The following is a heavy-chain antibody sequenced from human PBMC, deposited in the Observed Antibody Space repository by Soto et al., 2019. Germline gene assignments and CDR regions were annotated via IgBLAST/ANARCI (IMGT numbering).Heavy chain of an antibody. CDR2: INPSGGST. CDR1: GYTFTSYY. V-gene: IGHV1-46*03. CDR3: ARMGAIPHGRGLFDY. D-gene: IGHD3-10*01. Sequence: ASVKVSCKASGYTFTSYYMHWVRQAPGQGLEWMGIINPSGGSTSYAQKFQGRVTMTRDTSTSTVYMELSSLRSEDTAVYYCARMGAIPHGRGLFDYWGQGTLVTVSS. J-gene: IGHJ4*02.